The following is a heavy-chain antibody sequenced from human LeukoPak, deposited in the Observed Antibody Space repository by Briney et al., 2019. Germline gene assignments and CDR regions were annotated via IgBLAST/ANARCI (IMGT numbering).Heavy chain of an antibody. V-gene: IGHV3-7*03. CDR2: IKQDGSEK. J-gene: IGHJ4*02. D-gene: IGHD5-12*01. Sequence: GGSLRLSCAASGFTFSTYWMTWVRQAPGKGLEWVGNIKQDGSEKNYVDSVKGRFTISRDNAKNSLYLQMNSLRAEDTAVYYCARGRGNSGYDVHDYWGQGTLVTVSS. CDR1: GFTFSTYW. CDR3: ARGRGNSGYDVHDY.